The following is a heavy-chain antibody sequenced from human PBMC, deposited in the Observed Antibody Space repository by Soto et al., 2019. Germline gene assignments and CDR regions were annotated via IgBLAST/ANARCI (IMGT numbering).Heavy chain of an antibody. Sequence: PGESLKISCKGSGYSFISHWIGWVRQMPGKGLEWMGIIYPGDSDTRYSPSFQGRVTISADKSITTAYLSWTSLKASDTAMYYCVRSLPTQDFWGKGTLVTVSS. V-gene: IGHV5-51*01. CDR2: IYPGDSDT. CDR3: VRSLPTQDF. CDR1: GYSFISHW. J-gene: IGHJ4*01.